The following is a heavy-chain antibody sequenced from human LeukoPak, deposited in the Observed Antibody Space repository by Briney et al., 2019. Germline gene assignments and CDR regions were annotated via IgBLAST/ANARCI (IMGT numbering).Heavy chain of an antibody. CDR1: GGSISSYY. V-gene: IGHV4-59*01. CDR3: ARRYEFWSGYYY. J-gene: IGHJ4*02. D-gene: IGHD3-3*01. Sequence: SETLSLTCTVSGGSISSYYWSWIRQPPGKGLEWIGCIYNSGSTNYNPSLKRRVTMSVDTSNNQFSLKLSSVTAADTAVYYCARRYEFWSGYYYWGQGTLVTVSS. CDR2: IYNSGST.